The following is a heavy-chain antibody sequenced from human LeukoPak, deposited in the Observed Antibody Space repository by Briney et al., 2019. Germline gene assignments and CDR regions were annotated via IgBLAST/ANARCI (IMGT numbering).Heavy chain of an antibody. J-gene: IGHJ4*02. CDR3: AKDGISGWYGNHFDF. CDR2: IRGSGDIT. CDR1: GFTFNSYA. Sequence: PGGSLRLSCAASGFTFNSYAMNWVRQAPGKGLEWVSTIRGSGDITYYADSVKGRFTISRDNSKNTLYLQISSLRAEDTAIYYCAKDGISGWYGNHFDFWGQGILVTGSS. D-gene: IGHD6-19*01. V-gene: IGHV3-23*01.